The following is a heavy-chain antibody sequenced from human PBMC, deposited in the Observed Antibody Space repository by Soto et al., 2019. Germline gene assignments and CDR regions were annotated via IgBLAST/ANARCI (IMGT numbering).Heavy chain of an antibody. D-gene: IGHD3-10*01. CDR2: MNPNSGKT. J-gene: IGHJ6*02. Sequence: QVQLVQSGAEVRKPGASVKVSCKASGYTFTNYDINWVRQATGQGLEWMGWMNPNSGKTHYAQRFQGRDTLTRDTSISTSYMELSSLRSEETAIYYCAYYPGGYYYGLKVWGQGTTVTVSS. CDR1: GYTFTNYD. CDR3: AYYPGGYYYGLKV. V-gene: IGHV1-8*01.